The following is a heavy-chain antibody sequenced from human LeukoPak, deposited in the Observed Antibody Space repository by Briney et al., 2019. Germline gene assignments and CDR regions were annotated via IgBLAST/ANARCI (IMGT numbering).Heavy chain of an antibody. CDR1: GFTFSSYE. D-gene: IGHD2-15*01. Sequence: GGSLRLSCAASGFTFSSYEMNWVRQAPGKGLEWVSYISSSVSTIYYAESVKGRFNISRAKAKNSLYLQMNSLRAEDTAVYYCARGLKDIVVVVAEPSFDYWGQGTLVTVSS. J-gene: IGHJ4*02. V-gene: IGHV3-48*03. CDR3: ARGLKDIVVVVAEPSFDY. CDR2: ISSSVSTI.